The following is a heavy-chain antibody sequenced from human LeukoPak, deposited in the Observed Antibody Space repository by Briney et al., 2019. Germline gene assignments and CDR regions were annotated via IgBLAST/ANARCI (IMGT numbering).Heavy chain of an antibody. Sequence: GGSLRLSCAASGFTFSSYAMHWVRQAPGKGLEWVAVISYDGSNKYYADSVKGRFTISRDNSKNTLYLQMNSLRAEDTAVYYCARAQGRIAAAGTDYWGQGTLVTVSS. J-gene: IGHJ4*02. CDR1: GFTFSSYA. CDR3: ARAQGRIAAAGTDY. CDR2: ISYDGSNK. V-gene: IGHV3-30-3*01. D-gene: IGHD6-13*01.